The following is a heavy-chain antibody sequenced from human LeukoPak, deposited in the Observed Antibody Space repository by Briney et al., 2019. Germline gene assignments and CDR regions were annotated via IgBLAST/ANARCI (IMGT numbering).Heavy chain of an antibody. V-gene: IGHV3-21*01. CDR2: ISSSSSYI. CDR1: GFTFSSYS. D-gene: IGHD6-13*01. Sequence: GGSLRLSCAASGFTFSSYSMNWVRQAPGKGLEWVSSISSSSSYIYYADSVKGRFTISRDNAKNSLYLQMNSLRAEDTAVYYCARGVGIAAGSLDYWGQGTLVTVSS. J-gene: IGHJ4*02. CDR3: ARGVGIAAGSLDY.